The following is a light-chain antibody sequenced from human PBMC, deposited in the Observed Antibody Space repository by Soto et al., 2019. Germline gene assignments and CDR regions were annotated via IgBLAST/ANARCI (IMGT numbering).Light chain of an antibody. CDR2: KIS. Sequence: DIVMTQPPLSSPVTLGQPASISCRSSQSLVHSDGNTYLSWLQQRPGQHPRLLISKISERFSWVPDRFSGSGAGTDFTLTISRVEAEDVGVYYCMQGTQSPWTFGQGTKVEIK. CDR1: QSLVHSDGNTY. J-gene: IGKJ1*01. V-gene: IGKV2-24*01. CDR3: MQGTQSPWT.